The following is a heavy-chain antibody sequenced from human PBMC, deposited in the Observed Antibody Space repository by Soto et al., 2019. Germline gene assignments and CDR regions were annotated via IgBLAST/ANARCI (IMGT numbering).Heavy chain of an antibody. Sequence: DSVKVSCKASGYTFTSYGISWVRQAPGQGLEWMGWISAYNGNTNYAQKLQGRVTMTTDTSTSTAYMELRSLRSDDTAVYYCAIAYSGSSTGYYYYGMDVWGQGITVTVS. J-gene: IGHJ6*02. D-gene: IGHD1-26*01. CDR3: AIAYSGSSTGYYYYGMDV. CDR2: ISAYNGNT. V-gene: IGHV1-18*01. CDR1: GYTFTSYG.